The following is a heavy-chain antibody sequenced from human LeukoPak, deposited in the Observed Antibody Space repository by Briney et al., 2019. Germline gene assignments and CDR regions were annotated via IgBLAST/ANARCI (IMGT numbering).Heavy chain of an antibody. CDR1: GYTLTELS. CDR3: ATYSSIASPTSFGY. V-gene: IGHV1-24*01. CDR2: FDPEDGET. J-gene: IGHJ4*02. D-gene: IGHD6-13*01. Sequence: ASVKVSCKVSGYTLTELSMHWVRQAPGKGLEWMGGFDPEDGETIYAQKFQGRVTMTEDTSTDTAYMELSSLRSEDTAVYYCATYSSIASPTSFGYWGQGTLVTVSS.